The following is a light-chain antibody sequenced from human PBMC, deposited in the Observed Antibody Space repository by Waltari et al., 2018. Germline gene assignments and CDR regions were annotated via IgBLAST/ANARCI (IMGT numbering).Light chain of an antibody. CDR1: SGHIGSYDL. J-gene: IGLJ2*01. Sequence: QSALTQPASVSGSPGQSITISCTGTSGHIGSYDLVSWYQYHPGRAPKLIIYEVTKRPSGVSNRFSGSGSGNTASLTISGLQAEDEAHYYCCSYTGRRPVIFGGGTKLTVL. CDR2: EVT. CDR3: CSYTGRRPVI. V-gene: IGLV2-23*02.